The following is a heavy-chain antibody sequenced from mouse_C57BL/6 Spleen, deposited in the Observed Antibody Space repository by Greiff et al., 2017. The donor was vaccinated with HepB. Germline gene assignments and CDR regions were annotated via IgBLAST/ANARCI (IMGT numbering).Heavy chain of an antibody. J-gene: IGHJ1*03. CDR2: ISSGGSYT. Sequence: EVHLVESGGDLVKPGGSLKLSCAASGFTFSSYGMSWVRQTPDKRLEWVATISSGGSYTYYPDSVKGRFTISRDNAKNTLYLQMSSLKSEDTAMYYCAKNYYGSSLYWYFDVWGTGTTVTVSS. CDR1: GFTFSSYG. CDR3: AKNYYGSSLYWYFDV. D-gene: IGHD1-1*01. V-gene: IGHV5-6*01.